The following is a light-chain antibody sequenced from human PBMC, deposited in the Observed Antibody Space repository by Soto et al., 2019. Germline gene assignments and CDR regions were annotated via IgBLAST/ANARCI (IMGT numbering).Light chain of an antibody. CDR3: QEYNSYS. J-gene: IGKJ2*01. CDR2: KAS. Sequence: DIQMTQSPSTLSASVGDRVTITCRASQSISSWLAWYQQKPGKAPKLLIYKASSLESGVPSRFSGSGSGTEFTLTISSLEPDDVATYYWQEYNSYSFGQGTKLEIK. CDR1: QSISSW. V-gene: IGKV1-5*03.